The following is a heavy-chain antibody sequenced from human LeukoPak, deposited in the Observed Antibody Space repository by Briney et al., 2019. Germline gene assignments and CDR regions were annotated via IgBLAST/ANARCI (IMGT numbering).Heavy chain of an antibody. CDR1: GFTFSSYE. Sequence: GGSLRLSCAASGFTFSSYEMNWVRQAPGKGLEWVSYISSSGSTIYYADSVKGRFTISRDNAKNSLYLQMNSLRAEDTAVYHCARVVKQQLRPWGQGTLVTVSS. J-gene: IGHJ5*02. CDR3: ARVVKQQLRP. D-gene: IGHD6-13*01. V-gene: IGHV3-48*03. CDR2: ISSSGSTI.